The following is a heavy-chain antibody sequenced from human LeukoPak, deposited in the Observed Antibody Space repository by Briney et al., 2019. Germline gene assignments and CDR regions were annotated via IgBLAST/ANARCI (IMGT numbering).Heavy chain of an antibody. J-gene: IGHJ5*02. CDR3: ARTRTLPIAGGFDT. V-gene: IGHV3-74*01. D-gene: IGHD3-16*01. CDR2: ISTDGSST. Sequence: GGSLRLSCAASGFTFSSYWMHWVRQGPGKGLVWVSRISTDGSSTDYADSVKGRFTISREDAKNTLYLQMNSLRAEDTAVYYCARTRTLPIAGGFDTWGQGSLVTVSS. CDR1: GFTFSSYW.